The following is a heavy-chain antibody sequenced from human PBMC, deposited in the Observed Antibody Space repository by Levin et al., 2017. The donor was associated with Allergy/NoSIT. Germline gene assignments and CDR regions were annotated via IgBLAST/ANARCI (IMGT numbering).Heavy chain of an antibody. V-gene: IGHV4-39*01. CDR3: ARPNYCSGGSCYWYFDL. Sequence: MASETLSLTCTVSGGSISSSNCNWGWIRQPPGKGLEWIGSIYCSGSTYYNPSLQSRVTISVDTSRNQVSLKLSSVTAADTAVYYCARPNYCSGGSCYWYFDLWGRGTLVTVSS. D-gene: IGHD2-15*01. CDR2: IYCSGST. J-gene: IGHJ2*01. CDR1: GGSISSSNCN.